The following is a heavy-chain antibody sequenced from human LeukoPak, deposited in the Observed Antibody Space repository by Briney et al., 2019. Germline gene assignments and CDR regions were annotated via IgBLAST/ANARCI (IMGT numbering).Heavy chain of an antibody. Sequence: PGRSLRLSCAASGFTFTKFGIHWVRQAPGKGLERVAVISSDGREEDYADSVRGRFTISRDNSRDTLYLQMSSLRPEDAAVYYCRAATKNRGYYFDYWGQGTLVTVSS. CDR3: RAATKNRGYYFDY. D-gene: IGHD1-14*01. CDR1: GFTFTKFG. CDR2: ISSDGREE. J-gene: IGHJ4*02. V-gene: IGHV3-30*03.